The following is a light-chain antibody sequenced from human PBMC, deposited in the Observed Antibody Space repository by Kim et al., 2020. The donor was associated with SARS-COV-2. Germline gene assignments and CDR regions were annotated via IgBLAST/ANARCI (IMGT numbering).Light chain of an antibody. CDR1: TSNIGGNS. CDR2: KSD. J-gene: IGLJ1*01. CDR3: ATWDDSLSGFV. Sequence: QRVTISCSGGTSNIGGNSVYWYHQLPGTAPKLVIYKSDQRPSGVPDRVSGSKSGTSASLAISGLRSEDEGDYYCATWDDSLSGFVFGTGTKVTVL. V-gene: IGLV1-47*01.